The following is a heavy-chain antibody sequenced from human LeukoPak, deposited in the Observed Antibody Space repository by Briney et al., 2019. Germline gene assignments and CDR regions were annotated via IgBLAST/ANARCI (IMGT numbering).Heavy chain of an antibody. V-gene: IGHV3-7*01. CDR2: IRQDGSQK. Sequence: GGSLRLSCAASGFTFNSHVMHWVRQAPGKGLEWVATIRQDGSQKYYVDSVKGRFTISRDNAKNSLYLQMNSLRAEDTAVYYCARESGSVTSEVDFDYWGQGTLVTVSS. CDR1: GFTFNSHV. CDR3: ARESGSVTSEVDFDY. D-gene: IGHD4-17*01. J-gene: IGHJ4*02.